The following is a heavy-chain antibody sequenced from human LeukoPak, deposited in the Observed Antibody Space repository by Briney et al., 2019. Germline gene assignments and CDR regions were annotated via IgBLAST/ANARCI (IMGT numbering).Heavy chain of an antibody. CDR1: GFTFTSSA. J-gene: IGHJ4*02. V-gene: IGHV3-23*01. D-gene: IGHD3-3*01. CDR3: ARAMDWFNFDY. CDR2: ISGSGDST. Sequence: PGGSLRLSCAASGFTFTSSAMSWVRQAPGKGLEWVSTISGSGDSTYYADSVKGRFTFSRDNSKNTLYLQMNSLRAEDTAVYFCARAMDWFNFDYWGQGTLVIVSS.